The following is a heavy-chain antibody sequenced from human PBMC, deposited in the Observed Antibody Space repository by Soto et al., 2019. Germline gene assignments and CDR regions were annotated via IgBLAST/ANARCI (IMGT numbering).Heavy chain of an antibody. CDR3: ARLGIGDYDILTGYYLSPFEY. CDR2: IDPSDSYI. D-gene: IGHD3-9*01. V-gene: IGHV5-10-1*01. J-gene: IGHJ4*02. CDR1: GYSFTNYW. Sequence: PGESLKISCKGSGYSFTNYWITWVRQMPGKGLEWMGRIDPSDSYINYSPSFQGHVTISTDKSISTAYLQWSSLKASDTAMYYCARLGIGDYDILTGYYLSPFEYWGQGTLVTVSS.